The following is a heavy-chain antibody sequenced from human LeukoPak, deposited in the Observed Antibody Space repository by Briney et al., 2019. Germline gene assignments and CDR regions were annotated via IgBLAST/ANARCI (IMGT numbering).Heavy chain of an antibody. J-gene: IGHJ4*02. CDR3: AKGRGGDYSYGSYYFDY. CDR2: ISYDGSNK. V-gene: IGHV3-30*18. D-gene: IGHD5-18*01. CDR1: GFTFRSYG. Sequence: GGSLRLSCAASGFTFRSYGMHWVRQVPGKGLEWVAVISYDGSNKYYADSVKGPFTISRDNSKNTLYLQVNTLRVEDTGVYYCAKGRGGDYSYGSYYFDYWGQGTLVTVSS.